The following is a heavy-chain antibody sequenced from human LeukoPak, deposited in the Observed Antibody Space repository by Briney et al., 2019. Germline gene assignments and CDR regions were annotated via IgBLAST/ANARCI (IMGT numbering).Heavy chain of an antibody. CDR3: ARMGGTTILIDY. CDR2: TYHSGST. J-gene: IGHJ4*02. CDR1: GYSISTGYY. V-gene: IGHV4-38-2*01. D-gene: IGHD1/OR15-1a*01. Sequence: SETLSLICVVSGYSISTGYYWGWIRQPPGKGLEWIGSTYHSGSTYYNPSLMGRVTISVDTSKNQFSLRLSSVTAADTAVYYCARMGGTTILIDYWGQGTLVTVSS.